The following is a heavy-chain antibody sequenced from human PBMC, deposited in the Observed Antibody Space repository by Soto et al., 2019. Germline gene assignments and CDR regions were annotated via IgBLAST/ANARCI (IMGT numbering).Heavy chain of an antibody. V-gene: IGHV4-39*02. Sequence: SETLSITCSGSFGSMNVVTHYWAWVRQPPGKGREWLATTYDNGVTHYNSALKSRVTISVGTAQKHFSRQRTAVTAADTAVYHRASARYYGVDIWGQGTTVTVSS. CDR2: TYDNGVT. CDR3: ASARYYGVDI. D-gene: IGHD3-10*01. J-gene: IGHJ6*02. CDR1: FGSMNVVTHY.